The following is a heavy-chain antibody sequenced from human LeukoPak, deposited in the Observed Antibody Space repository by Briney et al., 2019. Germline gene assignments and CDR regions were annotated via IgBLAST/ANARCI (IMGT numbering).Heavy chain of an antibody. CDR3: ATGVAAHAI. D-gene: IGHD2-15*01. CDR2: IKQGGREK. J-gene: IGHJ3*02. Sequence: PGGSLRLSCAASGFTFSSYWMSWVRQAPGKGLEWVANIKQGGREKYYVDSVKGRFTISRDNTENSVYLQMNRLRAEDTAVYYCATGVAAHAIWGQGTVVTVSS. V-gene: IGHV3-7*01. CDR1: GFTFSSYW.